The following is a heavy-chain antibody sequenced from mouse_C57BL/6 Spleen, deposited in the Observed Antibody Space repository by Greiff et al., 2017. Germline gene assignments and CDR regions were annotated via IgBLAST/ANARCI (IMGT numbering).Heavy chain of an antibody. J-gene: IGHJ4*01. Sequence: QVQLQQPGAELVMPGASVKLSCKASGYTFTSYWMHWVKQRPGQGLEWIGEIDPSDSYTNYNQKFKGKSTLTVDKSSSTANMQLSSLTSEDSAVYYCARRLRLGAMGGWGQGTTVTVYS. CDR2: IDPSDSYT. CDR1: GYTFTSYW. CDR3: ARRLRLGAMGG. V-gene: IGHV1-69*01. D-gene: IGHD3-2*02.